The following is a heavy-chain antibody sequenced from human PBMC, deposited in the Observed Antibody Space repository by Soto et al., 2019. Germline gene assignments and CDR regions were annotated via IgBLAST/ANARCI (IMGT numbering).Heavy chain of an antibody. J-gene: IGHJ5*02. CDR2: IGTSDDTK. V-gene: IGHV3-11*01. CDR1: GFTFSDYY. Sequence: QVPLVESGGGLVKPGGSLRLSCAASGFTFSDYYMSWLRRAAGKGLEWVSYIGTSDDTKYYADSVKGRFTISRDNAKSSLYLQMNSLRAEDTAVYYCARGWGRFDPWGQGTLVTVSS. D-gene: IGHD3-16*01. CDR3: ARGWGRFDP.